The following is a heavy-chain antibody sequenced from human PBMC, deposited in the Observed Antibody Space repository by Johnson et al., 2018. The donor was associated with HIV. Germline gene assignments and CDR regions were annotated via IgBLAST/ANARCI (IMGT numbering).Heavy chain of an antibody. V-gene: IGHV3-15*01. Sequence: VQLVESGGGLVKPGGSLRVSCAASGFTFSNAWMSWVRQAPGKGLEWVGRIKSKTDGGTIDYGAPVKGRFTISRDDSKNTLYLQMNSLKTEDTAVYYCTTDCDIVVVPAPAFDIWGQGTMVTVSS. D-gene: IGHD2-2*01. CDR2: IKSKTDGGTI. J-gene: IGHJ3*02. CDR1: GFTFSNAW. CDR3: TTDCDIVVVPAPAFDI.